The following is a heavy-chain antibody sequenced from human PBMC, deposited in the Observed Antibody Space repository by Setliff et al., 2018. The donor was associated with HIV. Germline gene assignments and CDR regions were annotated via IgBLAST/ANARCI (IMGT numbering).Heavy chain of an antibody. V-gene: IGHV4-34*01. CDR2: INQSGST. Sequence: SETLSLTCAVYGRSLSGYYWSWIRQTPGKGLEWIGEINQSGSTNYNPSRKSRVTISVDTSKNQFSLKLSSVTAADTAVYYCARGVNPTYYDFWSGNYMRKYYYYYMDVWGKGTTVTVSS. CDR1: GRSLSGYY. D-gene: IGHD3-3*01. CDR3: ARGVNPTYYDFWSGNYMRKYYYYYMDV. J-gene: IGHJ6*03.